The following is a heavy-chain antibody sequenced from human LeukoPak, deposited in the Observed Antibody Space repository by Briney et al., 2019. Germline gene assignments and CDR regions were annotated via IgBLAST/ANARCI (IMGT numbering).Heavy chain of an antibody. CDR1: GSSISSGSYY. J-gene: IGHJ4*02. D-gene: IGHD5-18*01. V-gene: IGHV4-61*02. CDR2: IYTSGST. Sequence: SQTLSLTCTVSGSSISSGSYYWSWIRQPAGKGLEWIGRIYTSGSTNYNPSLKSRVTISVDTSKNQFSLKLSSVTAADTAVYYCARQKWAVVTAPYYFDYWGQGTLVTVSS. CDR3: ARQKWAVVTAPYYFDY.